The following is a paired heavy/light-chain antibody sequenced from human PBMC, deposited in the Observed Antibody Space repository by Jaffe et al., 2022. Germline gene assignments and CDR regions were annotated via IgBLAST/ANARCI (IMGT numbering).Heavy chain of an antibody. Sequence: QIQLQESGPGLVKPSETLSLTCLVSGYSFSIGYHWGWIRQPPGKGLEWIGNIYHGGSMYNPSLESRVTMSIDTSKNHLSLKLNSVTAADTAIYYCVRHTLGGRGNLEGLDYWGQGTLVTVSS. CDR1: GYSFSIGYH. CDR3: VRHTLGGRGNLEGLDY. CDR2: IYHGGS. D-gene: IGHD3-16*01. V-gene: IGHV4-38-2*01. J-gene: IGHJ4*02.
Light chain of an antibody. CDR1: QSIHTY. Sequence: DIQMTQSPSSLSASVGDRVTITCRASQSIHTYLNWYQQKPGKAPKFLIHAASTLQSGVPSRFSGSGSLTDFTLTISSLHPDDFATYYCQQSYSSPLTFGEGTKVEIK. J-gene: IGKJ4*01. CDR3: QQSYSSPLT. CDR2: AAS. V-gene: IGKV1-39*01.